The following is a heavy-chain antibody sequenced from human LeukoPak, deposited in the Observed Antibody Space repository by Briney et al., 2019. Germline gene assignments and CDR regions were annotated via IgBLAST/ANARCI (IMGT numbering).Heavy chain of an antibody. CDR3: ARVYYSSSYDYWYFDL. D-gene: IGHD6-13*01. CDR1: GFTFSSYS. J-gene: IGHJ2*01. Sequence: GGSLRLSCAASGFTFSSYSMNWVRQAPGKGLEWVSSISSSSSYTYYAYSVKGRFTISRDNAKNSLYLQMNSLRAEDTAVYYCARVYYSSSYDYWYFDLWGRGTLVTVSS. CDR2: ISSSSSYT. V-gene: IGHV3-21*01.